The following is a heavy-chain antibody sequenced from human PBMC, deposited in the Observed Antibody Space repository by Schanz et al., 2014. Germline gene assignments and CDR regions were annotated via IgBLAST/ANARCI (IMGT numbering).Heavy chain of an antibody. V-gene: IGHV3-33*01. CDR1: GFTFSSYA. Sequence: LVESGGGVVQPGRSLRLSCAASGFTFSSYAMHWVRQAPGKGLEWVASIRYDESHEYYADSVKGRFTISRDNAKNSLYLEVTSLRGEDTAVYYCARENLNWEAFDIWGQGTVVTVSS. J-gene: IGHJ3*02. CDR3: ARENLNWEAFDI. D-gene: IGHD7-27*01. CDR2: IRYDESHE.